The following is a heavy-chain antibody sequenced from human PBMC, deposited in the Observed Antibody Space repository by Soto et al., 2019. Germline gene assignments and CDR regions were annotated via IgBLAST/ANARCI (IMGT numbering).Heavy chain of an antibody. D-gene: IGHD3-9*01. CDR1: GFTVSSNY. CDR2: IYAGGST. CDR3: ALQRDPPGYILSY. V-gene: IGHV3-53*01. J-gene: IGHJ4*02. Sequence: EVQLVESGGGLIQPGGSLRLSCAASGFTVSSNYMTWVRQAPGKGLEWVSLIYAGGSTYYDDSVKGRFTISRDHTKNTLHLQMNTLRAADTALYYCALQRDPPGYILSYWGQGTLVTVSS.